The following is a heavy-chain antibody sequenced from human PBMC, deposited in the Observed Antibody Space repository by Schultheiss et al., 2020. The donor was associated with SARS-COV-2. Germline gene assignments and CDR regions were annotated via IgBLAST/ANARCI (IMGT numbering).Heavy chain of an antibody. J-gene: IGHJ6*03. CDR2: IYSGGST. V-gene: IGHV3-53*01. D-gene: IGHD2-8*01. CDR1: GFTVSSNY. Sequence: GGSLRLSCAASGFTVSSNYMSWVRQAPGKGLEWVSVIYSGGSTYYADSVKGRFTISRDNAKNSLFLQMNSLRAEDTAVYYCARGYCTNGICFHYFYYMDVWSKGTTVTVSS. CDR3: ARGYCTNGICFHYFYYMDV.